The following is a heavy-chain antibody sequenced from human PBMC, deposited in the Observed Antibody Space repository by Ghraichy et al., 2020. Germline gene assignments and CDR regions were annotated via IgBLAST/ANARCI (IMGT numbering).Heavy chain of an antibody. CDR1: GGSFSGYY. J-gene: IGHJ6*02. V-gene: IGHV4-34*01. CDR2: INHSGST. Sequence: SETLSLTCAVYGGSFSGYYWSWIRQPPGKGLEWIGEINHSGSTNYNPSLKSRVTISVDTSKNQFSLKLSSVTAADTAVYYCARVFAATDDYYYYGMDVWGQGTTVTVSS. CDR3: ARVFAATDDYYYYGMDV. D-gene: IGHD1-26*01.